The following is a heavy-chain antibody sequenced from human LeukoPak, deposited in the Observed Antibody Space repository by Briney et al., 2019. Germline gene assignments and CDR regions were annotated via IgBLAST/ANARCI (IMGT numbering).Heavy chain of an antibody. J-gene: IGHJ4*02. Sequence: TGGSLRLSCAASGFTFSSYGMHWVRQAPGKGLEWVAVISYDGSNKYYADSVKGRFTISRDNSKNTLYLQMNSLRPEDTAVYYCAKHYYGSGSQKYYFDYWGQGTLVTVSS. D-gene: IGHD3-10*01. CDR3: AKHYYGSGSQKYYFDY. V-gene: IGHV3-30*18. CDR2: ISYDGSNK. CDR1: GFTFSSYG.